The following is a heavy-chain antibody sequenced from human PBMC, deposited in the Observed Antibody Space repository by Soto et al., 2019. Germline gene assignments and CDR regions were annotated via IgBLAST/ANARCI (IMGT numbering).Heavy chain of an antibody. J-gene: IGHJ3*02. V-gene: IGHV3-53*01. CDR2: IYSGGST. CDR3: ARDSPLTSARAFDI. Sequence: EVQLVESGGGLIQAGGSLRLSCAASGFTVSSNYMSWVRQAPGKGLEWVSVIYSGGSTYYADSVKGRFTISRDGSKNTVYLQINSLGAEDTAVYYCARDSPLTSARAFDIWGQGTVVTVSS. CDR1: GFTVSSNY.